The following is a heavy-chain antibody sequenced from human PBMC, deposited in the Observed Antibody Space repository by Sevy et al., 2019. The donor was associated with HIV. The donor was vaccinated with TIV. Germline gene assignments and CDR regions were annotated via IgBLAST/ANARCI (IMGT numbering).Heavy chain of an antibody. D-gene: IGHD1-1*01. CDR2: ISSNSAYI. CDR1: GFTFSSYR. J-gene: IGHJ4*02. Sequence: GGSLRLSCAASGFTFSSYRMTWVRQAPGKGLEWDSCISSNSAYINYADSVKGRFTISRDNAKNLLYLQMDSLRAEDTAVYYCARAVLEISTWRSDYWGQGTQVTVSS. CDR3: ARAVLEISTWRSDY. V-gene: IGHV3-21*01.